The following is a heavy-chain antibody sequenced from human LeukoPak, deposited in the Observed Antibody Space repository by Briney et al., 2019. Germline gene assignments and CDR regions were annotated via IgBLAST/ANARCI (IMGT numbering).Heavy chain of an antibody. V-gene: IGHV1-69*13. CDR3: ARVGCSSTSCYRGYFDY. Sequence: SVKVSCKASGGTFSSYAISWVRQAPGQGLECMGGIIPIFGTANYAQKFQGRVTITADESTSTAYMELSSLRSEDTAVYYCARVGCSSTSCYRGYFDYWGQGTLVTVSS. CDR1: GGTFSSYA. J-gene: IGHJ4*02. D-gene: IGHD2-2*01. CDR2: IIPIFGTA.